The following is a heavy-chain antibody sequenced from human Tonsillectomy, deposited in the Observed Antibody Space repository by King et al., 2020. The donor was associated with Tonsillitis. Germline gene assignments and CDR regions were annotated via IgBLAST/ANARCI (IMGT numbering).Heavy chain of an antibody. J-gene: IGHJ4*02. CDR3: ARGEGEKDLRYFDWLVDY. CDR2: IYYSGST. CDR1: GGSVSSGSYY. V-gene: IGHV4-61*01. D-gene: IGHD3-9*01. Sequence: VQLQESGPGLVKPSETLSLTCTVSGGSVSSGSYYWSWIRQPPGKGLEWIGYIYYSGSTNYNPSLKSRVTISVDTSKNQFSLKLSSVTAADTAVYYCARGEGEKDLRYFDWLVDYWGQGTLVTVSS.